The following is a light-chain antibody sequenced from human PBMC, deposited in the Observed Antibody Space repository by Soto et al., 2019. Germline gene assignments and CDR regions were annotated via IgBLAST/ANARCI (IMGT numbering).Light chain of an antibody. Sequence: DVVMTQSPLSLPVTLVRPGSLSFMSNQSLVHSDGIAYFSWFQQRPGRSPRRLIYKVSNRDSGVPARFSGSGSGTDFALKISRVEAEDVGVYYCMQGTHWPITCGKGKRREIK. CDR3: MQGTHWPIT. CDR1: QSLVHSDGIAY. J-gene: IGKJ5*01. CDR2: KVS. V-gene: IGKV2-30*02.